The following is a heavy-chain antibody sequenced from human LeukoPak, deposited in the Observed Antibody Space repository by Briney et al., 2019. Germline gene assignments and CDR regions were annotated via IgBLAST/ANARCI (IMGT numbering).Heavy chain of an antibody. D-gene: IGHD3-10*01. Sequence: ASVKVSRKASGYTFTGYYMHWVRQAPGQGLEWMGWISPNSGGTNYAQKFQGRVTMTRDTSISTAYMELSRLRSDDTAVYYCARVAYYYGSGSYYNGLYYWGQGTLVTVSS. V-gene: IGHV1-2*02. CDR3: ARVAYYYGSGSYYNGLYY. CDR1: GYTFTGYY. CDR2: ISPNSGGT. J-gene: IGHJ4*02.